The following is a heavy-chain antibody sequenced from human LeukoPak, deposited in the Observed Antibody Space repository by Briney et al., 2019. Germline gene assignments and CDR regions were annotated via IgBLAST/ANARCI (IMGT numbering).Heavy chain of an antibody. D-gene: IGHD4-17*01. CDR3: ARVRVTTGDYYYYYGMDV. CDR1: GYTFTSYA. V-gene: IGHV1-8*02. CDR2: MNPNSGNT. Sequence: ASVKVSCKASGYTFTSYAMNWVRQATGQGLEWMGWMNPNSGNTGYAQKFQGRVTMTRNTSISTAYMELSSLRSEDTAVYYCARVRVTTGDYYYYYGMDVWGQGTTVTVSS. J-gene: IGHJ6*02.